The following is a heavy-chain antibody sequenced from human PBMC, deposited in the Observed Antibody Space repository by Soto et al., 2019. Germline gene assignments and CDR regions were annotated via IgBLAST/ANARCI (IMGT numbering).Heavy chain of an antibody. V-gene: IGHV3-23*01. J-gene: IGHJ5*01. CDR2: IRNGGGGT. CDR1: GFTVSGYT. D-gene: IGHD3-10*01. Sequence: EVQLLESGGGLVQPGGSLRLSCAASGFTVSGYTMSWVRQAPGKGLEWVAGIRNGGGGTDYADSVEGRFIISRDNSKNTLYLQMNSLRAEDTAVYYCAKAGWFDSGWFYCWGQGTLVTVSS. CDR3: AKAGWFDSGWFYC.